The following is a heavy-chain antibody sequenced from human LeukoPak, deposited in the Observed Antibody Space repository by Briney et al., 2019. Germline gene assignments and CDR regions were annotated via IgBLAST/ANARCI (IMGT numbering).Heavy chain of an antibody. J-gene: IGHJ4*02. CDR2: IYPGDSDT. CDR3: ARHKIEYSTLSPFDY. Sequence: GESLKISCKGSGYNFTNYWIGWVRQMPGKGLEWMGIIYPGDSDTRYSPSFQGQVTISVDKSISTAYLQWSSLKASDTALYYCARHKIEYSTLSPFDYWGRGTLVTVSS. V-gene: IGHV5-51*01. D-gene: IGHD2/OR15-2a*01. CDR1: GYNFTNYW.